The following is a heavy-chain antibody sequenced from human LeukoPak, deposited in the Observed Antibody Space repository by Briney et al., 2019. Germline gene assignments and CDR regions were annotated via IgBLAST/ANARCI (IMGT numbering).Heavy chain of an antibody. CDR1: GFTFTDHY. J-gene: IGHJ4*02. Sequence: GASVKVSCKSSGFTFTDHYIHWVRQGPGQGLEWMGYIGPHSTFTSSPQEFQGRVTMTRDASMSTAYMELTRLTSDGTAVYYCVREGEGPLSKDFDYWGQGTLVTVSS. CDR2: IGPHSTFT. CDR3: VREGEGPLSKDFDY. V-gene: IGHV1-2*02. D-gene: IGHD2/OR15-2a*01.